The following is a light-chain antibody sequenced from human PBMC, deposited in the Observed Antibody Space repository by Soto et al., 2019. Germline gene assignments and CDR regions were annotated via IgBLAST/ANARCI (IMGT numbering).Light chain of an antibody. CDR3: QQYNIYWT. J-gene: IGKJ1*01. CDR2: GAS. Sequence: IQMTQSPSSLSASVGDRVTITCRASQGIISELGWYQQKPGKAPKVLIYGASTLQSGVPSRFGGSGSGTEFTLTISSLQPDDFATYYCQQYNIYWTFGQGTKVDIK. CDR1: QGIISE. V-gene: IGKV1-5*01.